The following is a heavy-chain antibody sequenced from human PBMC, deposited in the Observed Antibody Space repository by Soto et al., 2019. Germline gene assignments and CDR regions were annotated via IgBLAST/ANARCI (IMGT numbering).Heavy chain of an antibody. D-gene: IGHD1-26*01. CDR1: GYTFTSYA. J-gene: IGHJ6*02. V-gene: IGHV1-3*01. CDR2: INAGNGNT. CDR3: AGATYYYYGMDV. Sequence: ASVKVSCKASGYTFTSYAMHWVRQAPGQRLEWMGWINAGNGNTQYSQKFQGRVTITRDTSASTAYMELSSLRSEDTAVYYCAGATYYYYGMDVWGQGTTVTVSS.